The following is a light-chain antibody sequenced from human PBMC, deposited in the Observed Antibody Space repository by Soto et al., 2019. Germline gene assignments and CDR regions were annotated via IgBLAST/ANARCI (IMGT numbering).Light chain of an antibody. CDR1: QRITSY. CDR2: DAS. V-gene: IGKV3-11*01. Sequence: EVVLTQSPATLSLSPGERVTLSCRASQRITSYLAWYQQKPGQAPRLLVYDASNRATGIPARFSGSGYGTDFTLTISSLEPEDFAIYYCQQRSSWPWTFGQGTKVEIK. J-gene: IGKJ1*01. CDR3: QQRSSWPWT.